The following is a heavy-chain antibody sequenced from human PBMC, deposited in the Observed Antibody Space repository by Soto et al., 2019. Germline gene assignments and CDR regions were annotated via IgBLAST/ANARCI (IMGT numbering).Heavy chain of an antibody. V-gene: IGHV1-18*01. CDR2: ISAYNGNT. CDR1: GYTFTSYG. CDR3: AKERAYFFDY. J-gene: IGHJ4*02. Sequence: ASVKLSCTASGYTFTSYGISWVRQAPGQGLEWMGWISAYNGNTKYAQKFQGRVTITRDTSASTAYMELSSLRSEDTAVYYWAKERAYFFDYWGQGALVTVSS.